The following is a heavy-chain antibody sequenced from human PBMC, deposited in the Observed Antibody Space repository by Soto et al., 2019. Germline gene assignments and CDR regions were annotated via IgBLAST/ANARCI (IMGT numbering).Heavy chain of an antibody. Sequence: SETLSLTCAVYGGSFSGYYWSWIRQPPGKGLEWIGEINHSGSTNYNPSLKSRVTISVDTSKNQFSLKLSSVTAADTAVYYCARGIRAAAVSYWGQGTLVTVSS. V-gene: IGHV4-34*01. CDR3: ARGIRAAAVSY. CDR1: GGSFSGYY. J-gene: IGHJ4*02. CDR2: INHSGST. D-gene: IGHD6-13*01.